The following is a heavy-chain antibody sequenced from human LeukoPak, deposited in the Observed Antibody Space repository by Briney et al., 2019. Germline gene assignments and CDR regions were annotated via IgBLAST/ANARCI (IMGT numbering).Heavy chain of an antibody. CDR1: GFTFNSYG. J-gene: IGHJ4*02. D-gene: IGHD3-10*01. CDR3: ARCGSGSYYMDY. Sequence: GGSLRLSCAASGFTFNSYGMRWVRQAPGKGLEWVAIISYDGRNEYYADSVKGRFTISRDNSKNTLYLQMNSLRAEDTAVYYCARCGSGSYYMDYWGQGTLVTVSS. V-gene: IGHV3-30*03. CDR2: ISYDGRNE.